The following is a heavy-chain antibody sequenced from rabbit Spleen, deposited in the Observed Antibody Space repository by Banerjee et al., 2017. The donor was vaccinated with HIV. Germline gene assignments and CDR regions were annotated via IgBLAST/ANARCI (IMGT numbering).Heavy chain of an antibody. J-gene: IGHJ4*01. CDR3: ATNAAVISYLPL. CDR2: IDIGSSGFT. Sequence: QSLEESGGGLVQPEGSLTLTCTASGVSFSFSSYMCWVRQAPGKGLEWIACIDIGSSGFTYFATWAKGRFTISRSTSLNTVDLRLTNLTAADTATYFCATNAAVISYLPLWGQGTLVTVS. D-gene: IGHD4-2*01. CDR1: GVSFSFSSY. V-gene: IGHV1S40*01.